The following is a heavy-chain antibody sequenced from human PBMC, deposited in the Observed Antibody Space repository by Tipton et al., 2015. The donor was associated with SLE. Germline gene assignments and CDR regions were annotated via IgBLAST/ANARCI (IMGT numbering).Heavy chain of an antibody. Sequence: TLSLTCTVSGGSISSRSYYLGCFRQPPGKGLEWIVSIYYSWSTYSYPSLTSRVTISVDTSKNQFSLKLSSVTAADTAVYYCARHPARNTAMVGYFDDWGQGTLVTVSS. D-gene: IGHD5-18*01. J-gene: IGHJ4*02. CDR1: GGSISSRSYY. CDR2: IYYSWST. V-gene: IGHV4-39*01. CDR3: ARHPARNTAMVGYFDD.